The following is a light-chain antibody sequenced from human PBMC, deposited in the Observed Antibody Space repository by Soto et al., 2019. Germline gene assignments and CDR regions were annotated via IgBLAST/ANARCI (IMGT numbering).Light chain of an antibody. CDR1: QFTNGKY. Sequence: DIVLTQAPDNLSLSPGESATLSCRVSQFTNGKYVAWYQQRHGLPPRLLVYGASKRAPVIPDRFRGSGSGSEFTLTISAGEPEDFAVYFCQHFGSSPPVTFGQGTRLDIK. CDR2: GAS. CDR3: QHFGSSPPVT. J-gene: IGKJ5*01. V-gene: IGKV3-20*01.